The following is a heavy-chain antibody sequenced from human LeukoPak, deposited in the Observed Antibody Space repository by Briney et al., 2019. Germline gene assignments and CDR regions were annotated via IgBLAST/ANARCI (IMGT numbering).Heavy chain of an antibody. CDR3: AREKGGQPTDRAFDY. CDR1: GGSFSDFS. J-gene: IGHJ4*02. V-gene: IGHV4-34*01. D-gene: IGHD2/OR15-2a*01. CDR2: IHHSGTT. Sequence: PSETLSLTCAVYGGSFSDFSWSWVRQPPGKGLEWIGEIHHSGTTSYNPSLKSRVAISVDTSKNQFSLKLTSMTAADTAMYYCAREKGGQPTDRAFDYWGQGTLVTVSS.